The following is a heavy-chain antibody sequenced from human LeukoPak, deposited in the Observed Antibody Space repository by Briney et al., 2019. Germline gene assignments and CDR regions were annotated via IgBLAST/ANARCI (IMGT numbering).Heavy chain of an antibody. CDR3: ARDRTTVTLFDN. J-gene: IGHJ4*02. V-gene: IGHV3-21*01. D-gene: IGHD4-17*01. Sequence: GGSLRLSCAASGFTFSSYSMNWVRQAPGKGLEWVSSISSSSSYIYYADSVKGRFTISRDNAKNSLYLQMNSLRAEDTAVYYCARDRTTVTLFDNWGQGALVTVSS. CDR2: ISSSSSYI. CDR1: GFTFSSYS.